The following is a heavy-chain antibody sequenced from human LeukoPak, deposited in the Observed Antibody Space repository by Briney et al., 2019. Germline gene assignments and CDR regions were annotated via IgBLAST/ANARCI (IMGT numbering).Heavy chain of an antibody. CDR3: GRGGGDHAFDI. Sequence: PGGSLRLSCVASGFTFGPYWMHWVRQVPGKGLVWVSRINNDGSDTIYADSANVRFTVSRDNSKDTLFLQMSSLRAEDTAVYCCGRGGGDHAFDIWGQGTMVTVSS. V-gene: IGHV3-74*01. CDR1: GFTFGPYW. CDR2: INNDGSDT. D-gene: IGHD3-16*01. J-gene: IGHJ3*02.